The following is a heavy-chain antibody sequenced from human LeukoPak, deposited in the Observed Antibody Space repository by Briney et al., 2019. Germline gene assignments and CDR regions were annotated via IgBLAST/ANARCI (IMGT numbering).Heavy chain of an antibody. CDR1: GFTFSSYG. CDR3: AKDANSGWSYFDY. Sequence: GGSLRLSCAASGFTFSSYGMHWVRQAPGKGLEWVTFIRYDGSNQYYADSVKGRFTISRDNSKNTMYLQMNSQTAEDTAVYYCAKDANSGWSYFDYWGQGALVTVSS. D-gene: IGHD6-19*01. J-gene: IGHJ4*02. V-gene: IGHV3-30*02. CDR2: IRYDGSNQ.